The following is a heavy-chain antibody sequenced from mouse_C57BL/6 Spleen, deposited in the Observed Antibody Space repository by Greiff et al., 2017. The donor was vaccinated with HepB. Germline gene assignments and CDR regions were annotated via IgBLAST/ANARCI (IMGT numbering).Heavy chain of an antibody. D-gene: IGHD2-2*01. Sequence: EVQLVESGGGLVKPGGSLKLSCAASGFTFSDYGMHWVRQAPEKGLEWVAYISSGSSTIYYADTVKGRFTSSRDNAKNTLFLQMTSLRSEDTAMYYCAIYGYDDGWYFDVWDTGTTVTVSS. CDR3: AIYGYDDGWYFDV. CDR2: ISSGSSTI. V-gene: IGHV5-17*01. J-gene: IGHJ1*03. CDR1: GFTFSDYG.